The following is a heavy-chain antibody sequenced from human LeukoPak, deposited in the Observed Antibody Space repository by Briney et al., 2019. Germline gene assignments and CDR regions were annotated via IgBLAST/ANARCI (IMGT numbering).Heavy chain of an antibody. CDR1: GFTFSSYH. J-gene: IGHJ4*02. Sequence: VVLGGSLRLSCEVSGFTFSSYHMNWVRQAPGKGLEWVSSIGSSGSYIYYADSVKGQFTISRDNSKNTLYLQMNSLRAEDTAVYYCARSYGFGPEYYFDYWGQGTLVTVSS. V-gene: IGHV3-21*01. CDR2: IGSSGSYI. D-gene: IGHD3-10*01. CDR3: ARSYGFGPEYYFDY.